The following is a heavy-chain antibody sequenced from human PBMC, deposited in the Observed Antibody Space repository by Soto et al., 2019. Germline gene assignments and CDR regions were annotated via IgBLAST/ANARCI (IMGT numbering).Heavy chain of an antibody. J-gene: IGHJ4*02. CDR2: IYYSGST. CDR3: ARRGSSGWYFDY. V-gene: IGHV4-39*01. D-gene: IGHD6-19*01. Sequence: QLQLQESGPGLVKPSETLSLTCTVSGGSISSSSYYWGWIRQPPGKGLEWIGSIYYSGSTYSNPSLKSRVTISVATSKNQFSLKLSSVTAPDTAVYYCARRGSSGWYFDYWGQGTLVTVSS. CDR1: GGSISSSSYY.